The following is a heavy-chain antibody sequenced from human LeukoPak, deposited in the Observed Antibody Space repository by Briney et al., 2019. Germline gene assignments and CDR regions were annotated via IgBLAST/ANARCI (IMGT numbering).Heavy chain of an antibody. J-gene: IGHJ4*02. D-gene: IGHD3-3*01. Sequence: SETLSLTCAVSHESFSEHYWNWIRQPPGKGLEWIGEISQSGTAHYNPSLKSRVTISVDTSENQLFLRVTSVTAADTAVYYCARGPTTSGVGTFDYWGQGTLVTVSS. CDR3: ARGPTTSGVGTFDY. V-gene: IGHV4-34*01. CDR1: HESFSEHY. CDR2: ISQSGTA.